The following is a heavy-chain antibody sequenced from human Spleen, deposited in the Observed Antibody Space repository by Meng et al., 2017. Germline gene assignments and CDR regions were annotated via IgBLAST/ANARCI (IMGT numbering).Heavy chain of an antibody. D-gene: IGHD6-6*01. J-gene: IGHJ4*02. V-gene: IGHV4-61*01. CDR1: GGSVSSGSYY. Sequence: VQLQWSGPSIVRPPETLSLTCPVAGGSVSSGSYYWSWIRQTPGKGLEWIGHIYYSGSTNYNPSLKSRVTISVDTSKNQFSLKLSSVTAADTAVYFCARSSTSPASYFFDYWGQGTLVTVSS. CDR2: IYYSGST. CDR3: ARSSTSPASYFFDY.